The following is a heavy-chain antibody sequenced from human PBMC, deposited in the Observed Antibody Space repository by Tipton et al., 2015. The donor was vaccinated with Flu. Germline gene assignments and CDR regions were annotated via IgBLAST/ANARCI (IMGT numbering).Heavy chain of an antibody. Sequence: QVQLVQSGAEVNKPGASVKVSCKASGYTFTGYYMHWVRQAPGQGLEWMGWNNPNSGGTNYAQKFQGRVTMTRDTSISTAYMELSRLRSDDTAVYYCARVRVRPDPYYYGMDVWGQGTTVTVSS. V-gene: IGHV1-2*02. J-gene: IGHJ6*02. CDR3: ARVRVRPDPYYYGMDV. CDR1: GYTFTGYY. CDR2: NNPNSGGT. D-gene: IGHD4/OR15-4a*01.